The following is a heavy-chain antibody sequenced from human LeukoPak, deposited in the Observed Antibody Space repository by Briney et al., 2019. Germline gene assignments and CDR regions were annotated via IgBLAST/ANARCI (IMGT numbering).Heavy chain of an antibody. CDR3: ARGARQLYYDSSGYYVDY. CDR1: GFTFSSYS. Sequence: PGGSLRLSCAASGFTFSSYSMNWVRQAPGKGLEWVSYISSSSSTIYYADSVKGRFTISRDNAKNSLYLQMNSLRAEDTAVYYCARGARQLYYDSSGYYVDYSGQGTLVTVSS. D-gene: IGHD3-22*01. J-gene: IGHJ4*02. CDR2: ISSSSSTI. V-gene: IGHV3-48*04.